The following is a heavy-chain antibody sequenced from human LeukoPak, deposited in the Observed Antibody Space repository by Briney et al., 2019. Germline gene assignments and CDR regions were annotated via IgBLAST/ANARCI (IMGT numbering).Heavy chain of an antibody. J-gene: IGHJ4*02. D-gene: IGHD3-22*01. CDR3: ARLRSYYDSSGQTYYFDY. Sequence: GESLKISCKGSGYSFTSYWIGWVRQMPGKGLEWMGIIYPGDSDTRYSPSFQGQVTISAHKSISTAYLQWSSLKASDTAMYYCARLRSYYDSSGQTYYFDYWGQGTLVTVSS. V-gene: IGHV5-51*01. CDR2: IYPGDSDT. CDR1: GYSFTSYW.